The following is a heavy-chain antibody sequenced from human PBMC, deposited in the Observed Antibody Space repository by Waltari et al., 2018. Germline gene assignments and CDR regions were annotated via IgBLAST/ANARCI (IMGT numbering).Heavy chain of an antibody. Sequence: EVQLVESGGGLVQPGGSLRLSCAASGFTFSSYWMSWVRQAPGKGLEWVANIKQDGSEKYYVDSVKGRFTISRDNAKNSLYLQMNSLRAEDTAVYYCARAAGSWQYYFDYWGQGTLVTVSS. V-gene: IGHV3-7*01. J-gene: IGHJ4*02. D-gene: IGHD1-26*01. CDR3: ARAAGSWQYYFDY. CDR2: IKQDGSEK. CDR1: GFTFSSYW.